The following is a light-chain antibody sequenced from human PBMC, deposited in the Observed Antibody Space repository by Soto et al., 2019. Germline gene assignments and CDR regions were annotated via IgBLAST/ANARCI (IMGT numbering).Light chain of an antibody. Sequence: EIVLTQSPGTLSVSPGERATLSCRASQSVSSSYLAWYQQKPGQAPRLLIYGASTRATGIPARFSGSGSGTEFTLTISSLQSEDFAVYYCQQYNNWPTWTFGQGTKVDI. CDR1: QSVSSSY. CDR3: QQYNNWPTWT. J-gene: IGKJ1*01. V-gene: IGKV3-15*01. CDR2: GAS.